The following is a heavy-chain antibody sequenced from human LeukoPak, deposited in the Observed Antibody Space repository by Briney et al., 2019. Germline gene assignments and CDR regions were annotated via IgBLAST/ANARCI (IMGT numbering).Heavy chain of an antibody. Sequence: PGRSLRLSCAAYGFTFSSYGMHWVRQAPGKGLEWVAVISYDGSNKYYADSVKGRFTISRDNSKNTLYLQMNSLRAEDTAVYYCAKDFKDCSGGSCYSYPFDYWGQGTLVTVSS. V-gene: IGHV3-30*18. J-gene: IGHJ4*02. CDR2: ISYDGSNK. CDR1: GFTFSSYG. CDR3: AKDFKDCSGGSCYSYPFDY. D-gene: IGHD2-15*01.